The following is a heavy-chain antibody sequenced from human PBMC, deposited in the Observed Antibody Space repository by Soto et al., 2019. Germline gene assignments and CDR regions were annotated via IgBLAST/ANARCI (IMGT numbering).Heavy chain of an antibody. CDR3: AREVNTAMGNYYYYGMDV. CDR2: IIPIFGTA. V-gene: IGHV1-69*01. CDR1: GGTFSSYA. Sequence: QVQLVQSGAEVKKPGSSVKVSCKASGGTFSSYAISWVRQAPGQGLEWMGGIIPIFGTANYAQKFQGRVTITADESTSTAYMELSSLRSEDTAVYYCAREVNTAMGNYYYYGMDVWGQGTTVTVSS. D-gene: IGHD5-18*01. J-gene: IGHJ6*02.